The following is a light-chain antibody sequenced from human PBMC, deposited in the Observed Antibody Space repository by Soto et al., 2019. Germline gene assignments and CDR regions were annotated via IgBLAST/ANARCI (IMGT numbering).Light chain of an antibody. CDR3: QQSFSTPT. J-gene: IGKJ1*01. CDR1: QTISRY. Sequence: DIQMTQSPSSLSASVGDSVTITCRTSQTISRYLNWYQQKPGQVPKVLIYGSSSLQSWVPSRFSGRGSGTELTLTINCMQPEDFATNYCQQSFSTPTCGQGTKV. V-gene: IGKV1-39*01. CDR2: GSS.